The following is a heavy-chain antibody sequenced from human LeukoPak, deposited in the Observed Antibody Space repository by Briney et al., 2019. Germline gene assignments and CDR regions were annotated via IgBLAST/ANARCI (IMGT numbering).Heavy chain of an antibody. V-gene: IGHV3-23*01. CDR1: GVIISSYA. J-gene: IGHJ5*01. CDR2: INGRGDNT. D-gene: IGHD4-23*01. Sequence: TGGSLRLSCAASGVIISSYAMSWVRQAPGKGLEWVSAINGRGDNTYYADFVRGRLTISRDNSKSTVYLQMNSLRTEDTAVYYCARDRGNSDPGDWFDSWGQGTLVTVSS. CDR3: ARDRGNSDPGDWFDS.